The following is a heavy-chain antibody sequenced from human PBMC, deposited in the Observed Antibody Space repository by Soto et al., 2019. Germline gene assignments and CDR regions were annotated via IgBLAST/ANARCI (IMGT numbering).Heavy chain of an antibody. D-gene: IGHD2-2*01. CDR2: INSDASHT. CDR1: GFTFSTYW. CDR3: VRDGLCITTSCFENWFDL. J-gene: IGHJ5*02. Sequence: DVQLVESGGGLVQPGGSLRLSCGASGFTFSTYWMHWIRQVPGKGLECVSRINSDASHTYYADSVKGRFTISRDHAKNTLHLEMNSLGSEATAVYYCVRDGLCITTSCFENWFDLWGQGTLVTVSS. V-gene: IGHV3-74*01.